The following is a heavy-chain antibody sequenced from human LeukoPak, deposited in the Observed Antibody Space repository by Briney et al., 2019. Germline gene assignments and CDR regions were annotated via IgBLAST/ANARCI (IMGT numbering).Heavy chain of an antibody. Sequence: GGSLRLSCAASGFTFSNAWMSWVRQAPGKGLEWVGRIKSKTDGGTTDYAAPVKGRFTISRGDSKNTLYLQMNSLKTEDTAVYYCTTYYYGSGSYDYWGQGTLVTVSS. D-gene: IGHD3-10*01. CDR1: GFTFSNAW. J-gene: IGHJ4*02. V-gene: IGHV3-15*01. CDR2: IKSKTDGGTT. CDR3: TTYYYGSGSYDY.